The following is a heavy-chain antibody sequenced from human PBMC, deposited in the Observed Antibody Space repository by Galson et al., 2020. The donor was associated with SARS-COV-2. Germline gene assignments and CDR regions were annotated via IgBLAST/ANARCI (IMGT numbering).Heavy chain of an antibody. D-gene: IGHD3-10*01. CDR1: GYIFTSYS. CDR2: IRPYSGLT. Sequence: ASVTVSCKAFGYIFTSYSITWVRQAPGQGLEWMGWIRPYSGLTDSAQKFQGRVTMTTDTSTSTAYMELTSLRADDTAVYYCARGDGGRGVRVIKNWLDPWGQGTPVTVSS. CDR3: ARGDGGRGVRVIKNWLDP. V-gene: IGHV1-18*01. J-gene: IGHJ5*02.